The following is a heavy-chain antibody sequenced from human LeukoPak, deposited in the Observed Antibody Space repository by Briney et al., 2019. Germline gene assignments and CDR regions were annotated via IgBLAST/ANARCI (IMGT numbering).Heavy chain of an antibody. J-gene: IGHJ5*02. CDR2: ISYDGSNK. CDR1: GFTFSNYG. Sequence: PGRSLRLSCAASGFTFSNYGMHWVRQAPGKGLEWVAVISYDGSNKYYADPVKGRFTISRDNSKNTLSLQMNSLRAEDSAVYYCARDTTGWFDPWGQGTLVTVAS. D-gene: IGHD1-14*01. V-gene: IGHV3-33*01. CDR3: ARDTTGWFDP.